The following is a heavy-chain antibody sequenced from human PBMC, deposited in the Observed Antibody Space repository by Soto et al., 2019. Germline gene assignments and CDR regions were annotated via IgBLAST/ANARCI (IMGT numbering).Heavy chain of an antibody. CDR3: TTVIAVAGLGYYYYMDV. J-gene: IGHJ6*03. CDR1: GFTFSNAW. Sequence: GGSLRLSCAASGFTFSNAWMSWVRQAPGKGLEWVGRIKSKTDGGTTDYAAPVKGRFTISRDDSKNTLYLQMNSLKTEETAVYYCTTVIAVAGLGYYYYMDVWGKGTTVTVSS. CDR2: IKSKTDGGTT. V-gene: IGHV3-15*01. D-gene: IGHD6-19*01.